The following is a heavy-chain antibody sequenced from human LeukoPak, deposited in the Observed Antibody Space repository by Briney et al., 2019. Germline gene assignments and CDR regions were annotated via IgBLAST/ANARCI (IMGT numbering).Heavy chain of an antibody. CDR2: IYHSGST. CDR1: GYSISSGYY. D-gene: IGHD2/OR15-2a*01. Sequence: SETLSLTCTVSGYSISSGYYWGWIRQPPGKGLEWIGSIYHSGSTYYNPSLKSRVTISVDTSKNQFSLKLSSVTAADTAVYYCARDILRSWFDPWGQGTLVTVSS. CDR3: ARDILRSWFDP. J-gene: IGHJ5*02. V-gene: IGHV4-38-2*02.